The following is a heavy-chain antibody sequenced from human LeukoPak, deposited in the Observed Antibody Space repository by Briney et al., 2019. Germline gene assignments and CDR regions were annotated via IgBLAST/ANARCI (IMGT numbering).Heavy chain of an antibody. D-gene: IGHD3-3*01. CDR2: IKNKTDGGTT. J-gene: IGHJ6*02. V-gene: IGHV3-15*01. CDR1: GFTVSNAW. CDR3: STRVPPAPYHYYTVDV. Sequence: PGGSLRLSCAASGFTVSNAWMTWVRQAPGKGLEWVGRIKNKTDGGTTDYAAPVKGRFTISRDDSKNTLYLQMNSLMTDDTAVYYCSTRVPPAPYHYYTVDVWGQGTTVTVS.